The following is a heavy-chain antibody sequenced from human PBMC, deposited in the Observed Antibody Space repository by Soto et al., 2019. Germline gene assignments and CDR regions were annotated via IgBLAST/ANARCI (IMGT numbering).Heavy chain of an antibody. D-gene: IGHD3-10*01. V-gene: IGHV1-2*04. J-gene: IGHJ3*02. Sequence: ASVKVSCKASGYTFTGYYMHWVRQAPGQGLEWMGWINPNSGGTNYAQKFQGWVTMTRDTSISTAYMELSRLRSDDTAVYYCARDRGSGNYGPYDAFDIWGQGTMVTVSS. CDR1: GYTFTGYY. CDR3: ARDRGSGNYGPYDAFDI. CDR2: INPNSGGT.